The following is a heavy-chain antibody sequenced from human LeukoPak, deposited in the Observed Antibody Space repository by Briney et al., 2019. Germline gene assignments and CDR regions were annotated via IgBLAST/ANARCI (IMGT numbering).Heavy chain of an antibody. CDR1: GYSISSGYY. Sequence: SETLSLTCTVSGYSISSGYYWGWIRQPPGKGLEWIGSIYHSGSTYYNPSLKSRVTISVDTSKNQFSLKLSSVTAADTAVYYCARGHYDFWSGYYTLYYFDYWGQGTLVTVSS. CDR2: IYHSGST. CDR3: ARGHYDFWSGYYTLYYFDY. J-gene: IGHJ4*02. V-gene: IGHV4-38-2*02. D-gene: IGHD3-3*01.